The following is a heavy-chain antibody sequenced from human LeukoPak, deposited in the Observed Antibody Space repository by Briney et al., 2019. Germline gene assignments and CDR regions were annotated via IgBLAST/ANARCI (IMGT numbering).Heavy chain of an antibody. Sequence: GGSLRLSCAASGFPFSSHAMSWVRQPPGKGLEWVAAISNGKTYYADSVRGRFTISRDNAKNLLYLHMNSLRAEDTALYYCARDRLGPSFSVSHFDLWGQGTLVTVSS. J-gene: IGHJ4*02. CDR3: ARDRLGPSFSVSHFDL. V-gene: IGHV3-21*04. CDR2: ISNGKT. CDR1: GFPFSSHA. D-gene: IGHD3-3*02.